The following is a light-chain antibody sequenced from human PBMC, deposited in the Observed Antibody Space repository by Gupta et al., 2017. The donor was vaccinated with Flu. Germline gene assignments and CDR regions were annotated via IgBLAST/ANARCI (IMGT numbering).Light chain of an antibody. CDR1: TSNIGAGYD. CDR2: VNN. Sequence: QFVLTQPPSVSGAPGQRVTISCTGSTSNIGAGYDVHWYQQVPGRAPKRLIFVNNNRPSGGADRVSGSKSGTSAALAIAGLQAEEEADYYCQSYDNSLSGSKVFGGGTKLTVL. V-gene: IGLV1-40*01. J-gene: IGLJ3*02. CDR3: QSYDNSLSGSKV.